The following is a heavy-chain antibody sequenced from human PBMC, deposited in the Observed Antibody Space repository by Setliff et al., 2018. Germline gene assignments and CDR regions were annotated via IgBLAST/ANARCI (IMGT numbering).Heavy chain of an antibody. V-gene: IGHV4-59*01. Sequence: SETLSLTCNVSGGSISSYSWSWIRQAPGKGLEWIGYLYYSGNTNYNPSLKSRVTISGDTSQNYFSLKLTSVTEADTAVYYCARGPPGYYYYMNVWGQGTTGTVSS. J-gene: IGHJ6*03. CDR3: ARGPPGYYYYMNV. CDR1: GGSISSYS. CDR2: LYYSGNT.